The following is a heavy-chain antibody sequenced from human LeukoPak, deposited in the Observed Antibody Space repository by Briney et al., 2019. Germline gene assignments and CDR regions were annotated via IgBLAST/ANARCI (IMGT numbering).Heavy chain of an antibody. CDR3: ARDSSGSRHQNDY. D-gene: IGHD3-22*01. J-gene: IGHJ4*02. V-gene: IGHV1-69*06. CDR2: IIPIFGTA. CDR1: GDTFSNYA. Sequence: ASVKVSCKAYGDTFSNYAISWVRQAPGQGLEWMGGIIPIFGTANYAQKFRGRLTVTADRSTRTAYMELSSLTSEDTAVYYCARDSSGSRHQNDYWGQGTLVTVSS.